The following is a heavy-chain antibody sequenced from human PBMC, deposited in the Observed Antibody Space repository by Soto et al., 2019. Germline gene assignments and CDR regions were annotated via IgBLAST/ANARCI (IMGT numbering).Heavy chain of an antibody. V-gene: IGHV3-9*01. CDR1: GFTFDDYA. Sequence: GGSLRLSCAASGFTFDDYAMHWVRQAPGKGLEWVSGISWNSGSIGYADSVKGRFTISRDNAKNSLYLQMNSLRAEDTALYYCARQSGSPNTYAFDIWGQGTMVTVSS. CDR2: ISWNSGSI. J-gene: IGHJ3*02. D-gene: IGHD3-10*01. CDR3: ARQSGSPNTYAFDI.